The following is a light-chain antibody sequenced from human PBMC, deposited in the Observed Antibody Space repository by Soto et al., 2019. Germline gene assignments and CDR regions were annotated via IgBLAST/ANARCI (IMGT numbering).Light chain of an antibody. Sequence: QSALTQPASVSGSPGQSITIFCTGTSSDIGIYNFVSWYQQHPGKAPKLMIYNVYSRPSGVSSRFSGSKSGNTASLTISWLQAEDEADYYCLSYGGNNNYVFGTGTKLTVL. J-gene: IGLJ1*01. CDR2: NVY. V-gene: IGLV2-14*03. CDR1: SSDIGIYNF. CDR3: LSYGGNNNYV.